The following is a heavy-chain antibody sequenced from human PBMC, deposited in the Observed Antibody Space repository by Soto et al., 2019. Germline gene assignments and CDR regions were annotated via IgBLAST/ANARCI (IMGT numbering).Heavy chain of an antibody. CDR3: AKGGSWSHYYYYYMDV. CDR1: GFTFSSYA. CDR2: ISGSGGST. V-gene: IGHV3-23*01. D-gene: IGHD2-8*02. J-gene: IGHJ6*03. Sequence: PGGSLRLSCAASGFTFSSYAMSWVRQAPGKGLEWVSAISGSGGSTYYADSVKGRFTISRDNSKNTLYLQMNSLRAEDTAVYYCAKGGSWSHYYYYYMDVWGKGTTVTVSS.